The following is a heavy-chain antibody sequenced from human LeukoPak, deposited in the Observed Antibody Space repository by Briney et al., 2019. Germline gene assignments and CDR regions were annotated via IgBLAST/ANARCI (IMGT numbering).Heavy chain of an antibody. CDR1: GFTFSSYA. Sequence: PGGSLRLSCAASGFTFSSYAMHWVRQAPGKGLEWVAVISYDGSNKYYADSVKGRFIISRDNSKNTLYLQMNSLRAEDTAVYYCAREYYDFWSGYLRTPYYFDYWGQGTLVTVSS. D-gene: IGHD3-3*01. CDR2: ISYDGSNK. J-gene: IGHJ4*02. CDR3: AREYYDFWSGYLRTPYYFDY. V-gene: IGHV3-30*04.